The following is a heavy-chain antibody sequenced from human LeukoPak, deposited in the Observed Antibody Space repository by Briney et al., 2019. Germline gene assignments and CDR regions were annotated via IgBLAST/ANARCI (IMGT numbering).Heavy chain of an antibody. J-gene: IGHJ4*02. D-gene: IGHD3-3*01. CDR2: VYTSGST. V-gene: IGHV4-61*02. Sequence: SETLSLTCTVSGGSISGGTYYWSWIRQPAGKGLEWIGRVYTSGSTNYNPSLKSRVTISVDTSKNQFSLKLSSVTAADTAVYYCARDVPYYDFWSGYYFDYWGQGILVTVSS. CDR1: GGSISGGTYY. CDR3: ARDVPYYDFWSGYYFDY.